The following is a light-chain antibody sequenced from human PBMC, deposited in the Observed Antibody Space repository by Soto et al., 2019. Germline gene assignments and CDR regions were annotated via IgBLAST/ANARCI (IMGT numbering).Light chain of an antibody. CDR2: DAS. V-gene: IGKV1-33*01. Sequence: DIQMTQSPSSLSASVGDRVSITCQASHDISENLNWYQQKPGKAPKLLIPDASTLETGVPLRFTAGGFGTHFILTINTLWPVHSATYISLQYDDFPSFNFGPGTTVNIK. CDR1: HDISEN. J-gene: IGKJ3*01. CDR3: LQYDDFPSFN.